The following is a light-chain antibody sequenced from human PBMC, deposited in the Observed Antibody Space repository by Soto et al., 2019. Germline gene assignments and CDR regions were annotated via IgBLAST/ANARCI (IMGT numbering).Light chain of an antibody. CDR2: AAY. V-gene: IGKV1-39*01. CDR3: KQSYSTPRT. J-gene: IGKJ1*01. Sequence: DIQMTQSPSSLSASVGDRVTITCRASQSISSYLNWYQQKPAKAHKLLIYAAYSLQSGVPSRFSGSGSGTDFTLTISSLQPEDFATYYCKQSYSTPRTFGQGTKVDI. CDR1: QSISSY.